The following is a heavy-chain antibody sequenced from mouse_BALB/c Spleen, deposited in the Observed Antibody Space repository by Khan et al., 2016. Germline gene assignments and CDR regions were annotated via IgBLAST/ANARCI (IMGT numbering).Heavy chain of an antibody. V-gene: IGHV3-2*02. J-gene: IGHJ2*01. Sequence: EVQLVESGPGLVKPSQSLSLTCTVTGYSITSDYAWNWIRQFPGNKLEWMGYISYSGSTSYNPSLKSRIPITRHTSKNQFFLQLNSVTTEDTATYYCARGRSFDYWGQGTTLTVSS. CDR1: GYSITSDYA. CDR2: ISYSGST. CDR3: ARGRSFDY.